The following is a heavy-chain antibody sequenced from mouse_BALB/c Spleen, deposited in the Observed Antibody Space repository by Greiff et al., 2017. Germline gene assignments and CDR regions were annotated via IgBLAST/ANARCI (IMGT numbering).Heavy chain of an antibody. CDR1: GYTFTSYN. D-gene: IGHD2-3*01. CDR3: ARGDDGYYSFAY. J-gene: IGHJ3*01. CDR2: IYPGNGDT. V-gene: IGHV1-12*01. Sequence: QVQLQQPGAELVKPGASVKMSCKASGYTFTSYNMHWVKQTPGQGLEWIGAIYPGNGDTSYNQKFKGKATLTADKSSSTAYMQLSSLTSEDSAVYYCARGDDGYYSFAYWGQGTLVTVSA.